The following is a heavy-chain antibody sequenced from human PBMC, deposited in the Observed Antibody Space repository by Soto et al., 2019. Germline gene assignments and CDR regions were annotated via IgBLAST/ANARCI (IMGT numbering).Heavy chain of an antibody. Sequence: QITLQESGPTLVKPTQTLTLTCTFSGFSRTTRGVGLGWIRQLPGQALEWLALLYWDDDERYSPSLKSRLTIPKDTSNNQVGLTMTNMDPLDTATYYCAHDRSGYLGFDYRGKETLVTVSS. D-gene: IGHD3-22*01. CDR1: GFSRTTRGVG. J-gene: IGHJ4*02. CDR2: LYWDDDE. CDR3: AHDRSGYLGFDY. V-gene: IGHV2-5*02.